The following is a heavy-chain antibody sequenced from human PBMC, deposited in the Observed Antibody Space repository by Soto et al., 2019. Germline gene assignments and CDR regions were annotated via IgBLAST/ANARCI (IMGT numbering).Heavy chain of an antibody. J-gene: IGHJ5*02. CDR1: GAALNSGNYY. CDR2: IYVTGAV. Sequence: SETLSLTCSVSGAALNSGNYYWSWIRQVPGKGLEWIGHIYVTGAVDYNPSLRDRITISQDTSERQFPLNLSLVTAADTAVYYCARLRIATNNYKWFDPWGQGTLVTVSS. V-gene: IGHV4-31*03. D-gene: IGHD2-21*01. CDR3: ARLRIATNNYKWFDP.